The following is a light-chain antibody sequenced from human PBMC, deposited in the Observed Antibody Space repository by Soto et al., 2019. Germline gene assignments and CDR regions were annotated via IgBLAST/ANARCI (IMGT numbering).Light chain of an antibody. Sequence: QSALTQPPSASGSPGQSVTISCTGTSSDVGGYNYVSWYRQHPGKAPQLIIYDVNKRPSGVPDRFSGSKSGNTASLTVSWLQAEAEADYFCNASGGTNNYVVFGGGTKVTVL. CDR2: DVN. CDR3: NASGGTNNYVV. CDR1: SSDVGGYNY. J-gene: IGLJ2*01. V-gene: IGLV2-8*01.